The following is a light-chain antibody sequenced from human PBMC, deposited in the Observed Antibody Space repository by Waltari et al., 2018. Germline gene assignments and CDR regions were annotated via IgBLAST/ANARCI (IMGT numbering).Light chain of an antibody. V-gene: IGLV1-44*01. CDR3: AAWDDSLNGPV. Sequence: QSVLTQPPSASGTPGQRVTISCSGSSSNIGSNTVNWYQQLPGTAPKLLIYSNKQRPSGGPDRCSGSKSGTSASLAISGLQSEDEADYYCAAWDDSLNGPVFGGGTKLTVL. CDR2: SNK. CDR1: SSNIGSNT. J-gene: IGLJ3*02.